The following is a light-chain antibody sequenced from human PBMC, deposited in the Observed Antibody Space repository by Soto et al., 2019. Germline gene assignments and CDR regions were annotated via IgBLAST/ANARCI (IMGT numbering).Light chain of an antibody. V-gene: IGLV2-14*01. J-gene: IGLJ1*01. CDR2: DVS. Sequence: QSALTQPASVSGSPGQSITISCTGTSSDVGGYNYVSWYQQHPGKAPKLIIYDVSNRPSGVSNRFSASKPGNTASLTISGLQAEDEADYYCSSYTSSSLYVFGTGTKLTVL. CDR3: SSYTSSSLYV. CDR1: SSDVGGYNY.